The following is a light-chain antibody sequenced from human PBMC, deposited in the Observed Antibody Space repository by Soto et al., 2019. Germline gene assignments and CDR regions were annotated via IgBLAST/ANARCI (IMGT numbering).Light chain of an antibody. V-gene: IGLV1-40*01. CDR3: QAYDSSLSGSYV. CDR1: SSNIGAGYD. Sequence: QPVLTQPPSVSGAPGQRVTISCTGSSSNIGAGYDVHWYQKLPGTAPKLLIYGNSNRPSGVPDRFSGSKSGTSASLAITGLQAEDEADYYCQAYDSSLSGSYVFGTGTKVTVL. J-gene: IGLJ1*01. CDR2: GNS.